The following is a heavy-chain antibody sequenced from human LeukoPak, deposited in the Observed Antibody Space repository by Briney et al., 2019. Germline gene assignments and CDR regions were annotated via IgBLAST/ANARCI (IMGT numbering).Heavy chain of an antibody. D-gene: IGHD3-9*01. CDR2: ISAYNGNT. CDR3: ARENNILTGYNNDAFDI. V-gene: IGHV1-18*01. CDR1: GYTFTSYG. J-gene: IGHJ3*02. Sequence: APVKVSCKASGYTFTSYGISWVRQAPGQGLEWMGWISAYNGNTNYAQKLQGRVTMTTDTSTSTAYMELRSLRSDDTAVYYCARENNILTGYNNDAFDIWGQGTMVTVSS.